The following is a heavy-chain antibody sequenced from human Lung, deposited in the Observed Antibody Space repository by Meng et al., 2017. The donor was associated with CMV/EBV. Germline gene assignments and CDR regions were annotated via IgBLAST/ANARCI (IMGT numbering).Heavy chain of an antibody. D-gene: IGHD6-19*01. V-gene: IGHV1-2*06. CDR3: AKSSDNGWSS. Sequence: PCQASGSSFSGFYLTWARPAPGHGLEWLGRVNPISDDTHLAQKFEGRITVTRGATINTAFMELTRLRPDDTAVYYCAKSSDNGWSSWGPGTLVTVSS. CDR2: VNPISDDT. J-gene: IGHJ4*01. CDR1: GSSFSGFY.